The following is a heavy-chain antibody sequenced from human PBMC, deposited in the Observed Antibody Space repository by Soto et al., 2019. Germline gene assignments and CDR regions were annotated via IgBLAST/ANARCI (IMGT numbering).Heavy chain of an antibody. CDR3: ALYVSSGYGAFDI. CDR2: IIPIFGTA. D-gene: IGHD3-22*01. V-gene: IGHV1-69*01. J-gene: IGHJ3*02. Sequence: QVQLVQSGAEVKKPGSSVKVSCKASGGTFSSYAISWVRQAPGQGLEWMGGIIPIFGTANYAQKFQGRVTITADESTSTAYMELSSRRSEDMAVYYCALYVSSGYGAFDIWGQGTMVTVSS. CDR1: GGTFSSYA.